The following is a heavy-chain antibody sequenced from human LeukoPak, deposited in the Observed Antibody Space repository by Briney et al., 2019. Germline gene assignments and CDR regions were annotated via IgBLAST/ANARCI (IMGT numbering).Heavy chain of an antibody. Sequence: GGSLRLSCAASGFTFTSYAMSWVRQAPGKGLEWVGFIRSKAYGGTTEYAASVKGRFTISRDDSKSIAYLQMNSLKTEDTAVYYCTRGRYYDSSGYYYVEYWGQGTLVTVSS. J-gene: IGHJ4*02. CDR1: GFTFTSYA. CDR2: IRSKAYGGTT. V-gene: IGHV3-49*04. D-gene: IGHD3-22*01. CDR3: TRGRYYDSSGYYYVEY.